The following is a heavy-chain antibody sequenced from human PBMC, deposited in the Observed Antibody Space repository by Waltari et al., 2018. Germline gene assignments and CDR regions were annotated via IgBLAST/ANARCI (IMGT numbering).Heavy chain of an antibody. V-gene: IGHV4-61*02. D-gene: IGHD1-26*01. CDR3: SAFGSYDAFDI. CDR1: GGSISSGSYY. J-gene: IGHJ3*02. CDR2: IYTSGST. Sequence: QVQLQESGPGLVKPSQTLSLTCTVSGGSISSGSYYGSWIRQPAGKGLEWIGRIYTSGSTNYNPSLKSRVTISVDTSKNQFSLKLSSVTAADTAVYYCSAFGSYDAFDIWGQGTMVTVSS.